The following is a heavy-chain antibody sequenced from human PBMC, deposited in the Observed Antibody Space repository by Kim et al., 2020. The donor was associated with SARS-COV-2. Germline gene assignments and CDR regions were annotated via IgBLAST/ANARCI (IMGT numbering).Heavy chain of an antibody. CDR3: ARAMGAFDI. V-gene: IGHV4-61*01. CDR2: IYYSGST. CDR1: GGSVSSGSYY. D-gene: IGHD3-16*01. Sequence: SETLSLTCTVSGGSVSSGSYYWSWIRQPPGKGLEWIGYIYYSGSTNYNPSLKSRVTISVDTSKNQFSLKLSSVTAADTAVYYCARAMGAFDIWGQGTMVTVSS. J-gene: IGHJ3*02.